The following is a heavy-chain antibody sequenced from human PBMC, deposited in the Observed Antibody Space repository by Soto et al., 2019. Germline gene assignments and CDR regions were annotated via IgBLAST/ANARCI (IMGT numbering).Heavy chain of an antibody. CDR1: GGSFSGYY. CDR3: ARGTIAARRFDY. D-gene: IGHD6-6*01. V-gene: IGHV4-34*01. Sequence: SSETLSLTCAVYGGSFSGYYWSWIRQPPGKGLEWIGEINHSGSTNYNPSLKSRVTISVDTSKNQFSLKLSSVTAADTAVYYCARGTIAARRFDYWGQGTLVTVSS. CDR2: INHSGST. J-gene: IGHJ4*02.